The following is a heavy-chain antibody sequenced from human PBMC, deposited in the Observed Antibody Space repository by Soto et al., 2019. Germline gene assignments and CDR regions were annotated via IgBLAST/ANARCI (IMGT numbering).Heavy chain of an antibody. CDR2: ISGGGSGT. J-gene: IGHJ5*02. V-gene: IGHV3-23*01. D-gene: IGHD3-3*01. CDR3: ARDLMSAVRSTGIDP. Sequence: EMQLSESGGGLVQPGGSLRLSCAASGFTFSSYAMSWVRQAPGKGLEWVSAISGGGSGTYYADSVKGRFTISRDNSKKTLFLQINSLGVEDSAIYFCARDLMSAVRSTGIDPWGQGTLVTVSS. CDR1: GFTFSSYA.